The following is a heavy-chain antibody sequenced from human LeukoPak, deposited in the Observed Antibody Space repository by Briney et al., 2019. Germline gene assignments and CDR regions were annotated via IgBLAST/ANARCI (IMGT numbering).Heavy chain of an antibody. D-gene: IGHD6-19*01. Sequence: ASVKVSFKASGYTFTGYYLHWVRQAPGQGLEWMGWINPNSGGTNYAQKFQGRVTMTRDTSISTAYMELSRLRSDDTAVYYCARVPKISSRWSSLGYWGQGTLVTVSS. CDR1: GYTFTGYY. V-gene: IGHV1-2*02. CDR2: INPNSGGT. J-gene: IGHJ4*02. CDR3: ARVPKISSRWSSLGY.